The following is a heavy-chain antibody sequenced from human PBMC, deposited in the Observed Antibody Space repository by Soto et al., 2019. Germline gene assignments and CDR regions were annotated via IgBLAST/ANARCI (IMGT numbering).Heavy chain of an antibody. CDR3: AKGAAYSSALLDF. V-gene: IGHV3-30*18. D-gene: IGHD6-25*01. J-gene: IGHJ4*02. Sequence: QVPLVESGGGVVQPGRSLRLSCAASGFTFSSYGMHWVRQAPGKGLEWVAVISYDGSNKYYADSVKGRFTISRDNSKNTLYLQMNSLRAEDTAVYYCAKGAAYSSALLDFWGQGTLVTVSS. CDR2: ISYDGSNK. CDR1: GFTFSSYG.